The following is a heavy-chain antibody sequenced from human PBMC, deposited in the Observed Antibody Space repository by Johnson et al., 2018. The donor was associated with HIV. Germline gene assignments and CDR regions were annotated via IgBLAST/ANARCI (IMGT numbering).Heavy chain of an antibody. CDR3: AKETRDSRSAFDI. V-gene: IGHV3-30*02. J-gene: IGHJ3*02. CDR2: TQYDGSNK. CDR1: GFTFSSYG. Sequence: QVQLVESGGGVVQPGKSLRLSCAASGFTFSSYGMHWVRQAPGKGLEWVAFTQYDGSNKYYADSVKGRFTISRDNSKKMLYLQMSSLRAEDTAVYYCAKETRDSRSAFDIWGQGTMVTVSS. D-gene: IGHD3-22*01.